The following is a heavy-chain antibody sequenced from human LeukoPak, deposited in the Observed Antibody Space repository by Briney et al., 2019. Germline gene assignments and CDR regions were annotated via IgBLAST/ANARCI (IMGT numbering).Heavy chain of an antibody. CDR2: INPSGGST. V-gene: IGHV1-46*01. CDR1: GYTFTSDY. D-gene: IGHD5-18*01. J-gene: IGHJ4*02. Sequence: ASVKVSCKASGYTFTSDYMHWVRQAPGQGLEWMGIINPSGGSTSYAQKFQGRVTMTRDTSTSTVYMELSSLRSEDTAVYYCALNTAMVLYFDYWGQGTLVTVSS. CDR3: ALNTAMVLYFDY.